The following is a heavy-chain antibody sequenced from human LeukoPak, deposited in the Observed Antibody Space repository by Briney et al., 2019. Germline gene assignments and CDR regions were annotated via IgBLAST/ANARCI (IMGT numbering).Heavy chain of an antibody. D-gene: IGHD6-13*01. V-gene: IGHV3-21*01. CDR1: GFTFTNYW. CDR3: AREFIGSWYWDS. CDR2: ISSGGSYI. Sequence: GGPLRLSCAASGFTFTNYWMNWVRQAPGKGLEWVSSISSGGSYIYYADSVKGRFTISGDNTKNSLYLQMNSLRAEDTAVYLCAREFIGSWYWDSWGQGTLVTVSS. J-gene: IGHJ4*02.